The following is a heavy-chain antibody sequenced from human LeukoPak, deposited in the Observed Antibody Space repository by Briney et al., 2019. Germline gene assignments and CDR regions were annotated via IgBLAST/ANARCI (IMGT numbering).Heavy chain of an antibody. CDR2: ILFDGSEK. D-gene: IGHD3-10*01. J-gene: IGHJ4*02. V-gene: IGHV3-30*03. Sequence: GGSLRLSCAASGFIFNTYGMHWVRQAPGKGLEWVAVILFDGSEKYYADSVKGRFTISRGNSKNSLYLQMNSLRVEDTAVYYCVRSQYYFDYWGQGTLVTVSS. CDR3: VRSQYYFDY. CDR1: GFIFNTYG.